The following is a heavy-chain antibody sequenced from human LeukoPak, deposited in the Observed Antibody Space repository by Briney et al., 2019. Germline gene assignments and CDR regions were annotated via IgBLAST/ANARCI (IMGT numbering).Heavy chain of an antibody. CDR3: ASLMVRGVIISSFDY. Sequence: SGTLSLTTAVPGGSITSSNWWSWVRQPPGKGLEWTGGIYHSGSTNYNPSLTSRVTISVDKSKNQSSQKLSSVPAADTAVYYCASLMVRGVIISSFDYWGQGTLVTVSS. CDR2: IYHSGST. V-gene: IGHV4-4*02. CDR1: GGSITSSNW. J-gene: IGHJ4*02. D-gene: IGHD3-10*01.